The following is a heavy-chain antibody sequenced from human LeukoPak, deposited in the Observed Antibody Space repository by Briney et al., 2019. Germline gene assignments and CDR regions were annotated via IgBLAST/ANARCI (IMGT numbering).Heavy chain of an antibody. CDR3: ARAYGGNSQYFQH. Sequence: SETLSLTCAVYGVSFSGYYWSWIRQPPGEGLEWSGEINHSGSTNYNPSLKSRVTISEDTSKDQFSMQLSSVTAADTAVYYCARAYGGNSQYFQHWGQGTLVTVSS. D-gene: IGHD4-23*01. V-gene: IGHV4-34*01. J-gene: IGHJ1*01. CDR2: INHSGST. CDR1: GVSFSGYY.